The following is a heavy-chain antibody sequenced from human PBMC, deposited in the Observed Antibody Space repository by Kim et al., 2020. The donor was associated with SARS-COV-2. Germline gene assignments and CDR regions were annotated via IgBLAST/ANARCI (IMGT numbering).Heavy chain of an antibody. CDR2: ISSRGITI. Sequence: GGSLRLSCAASGFTFSSYEMNWVRQAPGKGLEWVSYISSRGITIYYADSVKGRFTISRDNAKNSLYLQMNSLRAEDTAIYYCARGYSSGWGVTYWGQEPWSPSPQ. CDR3: ARGYSSGWGVTY. V-gene: IGHV3-48*03. D-gene: IGHD6-19*01. CDR1: GFTFSSYE. J-gene: IGHJ4*01.